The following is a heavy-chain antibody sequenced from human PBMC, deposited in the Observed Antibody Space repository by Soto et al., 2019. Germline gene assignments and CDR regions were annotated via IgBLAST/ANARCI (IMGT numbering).Heavy chain of an antibody. CDR3: GTDGYGRHHDY. CDR2: IRSKTDGGTT. V-gene: IGHV3-15*01. D-gene: IGHD6-13*01. J-gene: IGHJ4*02. Sequence: GGSLRLSCAASGFTFSDHYMDWVRQAPGKGLEWVGRIRSKTDGGTTEYAGPVDGRFTISRDDSKNTLYLQMNSLNTEDTAVYYCGTDGYGRHHDYRGQGSLVTVSS. CDR1: GFTFSDHY.